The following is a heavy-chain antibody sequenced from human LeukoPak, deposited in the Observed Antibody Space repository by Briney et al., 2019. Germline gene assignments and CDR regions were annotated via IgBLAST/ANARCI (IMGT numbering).Heavy chain of an antibody. CDR1: GFTFSSYA. Sequence: GGSLRLSCAASGFTFSSYAMSWVRQAPGKGLEWVSAISGSGGSTYYADSVKGRFTISRDNSKNTLYLQMNSLRAEDTAVYYCAKDPPGGDFGVVITDYFDYWGQGTLVTVSS. J-gene: IGHJ4*02. CDR3: AKDPPGGDFGVVITDYFDY. V-gene: IGHV3-23*01. CDR2: ISGSGGST. D-gene: IGHD3-3*01.